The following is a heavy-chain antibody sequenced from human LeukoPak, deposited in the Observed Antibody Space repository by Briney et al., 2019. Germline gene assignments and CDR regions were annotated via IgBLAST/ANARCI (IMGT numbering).Heavy chain of an antibody. D-gene: IGHD3-22*01. Sequence: GGSLRLSCAASGFTFSNAWMSWVRQAPGKGLEWVGRIKSKTGGGKTDYAAPVKGRFTISRDDSKNTLYLQMNSLKTEDTVVYYCTTKFYYYDSSGYYFRLLSDAFDIWGQGTMVTVSS. J-gene: IGHJ3*02. V-gene: IGHV3-15*01. CDR1: GFTFSNAW. CDR3: TTKFYYYDSSGYYFRLLSDAFDI. CDR2: IKSKTGGGKT.